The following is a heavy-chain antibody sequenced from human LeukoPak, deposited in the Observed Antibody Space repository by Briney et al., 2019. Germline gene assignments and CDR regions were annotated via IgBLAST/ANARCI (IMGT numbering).Heavy chain of an antibody. Sequence: SETLSLTCTVSVDSICSYYWNCIREPPGEGVDWIGDIYYDGTTSYNPSLKSRVTISIHTSKKQFSLKLTSVTAADTAVYYCAGSGNYGHFDYWGQDTLVTVSS. CDR1: VDSICSYY. V-gene: IGHV4-59*01. J-gene: IGHJ4*02. D-gene: IGHD1-26*01. CDR3: AGSGNYGHFDY. CDR2: IYYDGTT.